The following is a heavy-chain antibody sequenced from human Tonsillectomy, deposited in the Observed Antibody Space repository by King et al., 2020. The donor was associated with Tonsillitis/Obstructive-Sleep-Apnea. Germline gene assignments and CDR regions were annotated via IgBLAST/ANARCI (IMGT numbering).Heavy chain of an antibody. J-gene: IGHJ3*02. D-gene: IGHD1-26*01. CDR2: IRSTAYGGTT. V-gene: IGHV3-49*04. CDR3: TRVGTSGRYSYDI. Sequence: QLVQSGGGLVQPGRSLRLSCTFSGFTFGDYGMSWVRQAPGKGLEWVGFIRSTAYGGTTEYAASVQGRFTISRDDSKSIAYLQMNSLKTEATAMYYCTRVGTSGRYSYDIWGQGTMVTVSS. CDR1: GFTFGDYG.